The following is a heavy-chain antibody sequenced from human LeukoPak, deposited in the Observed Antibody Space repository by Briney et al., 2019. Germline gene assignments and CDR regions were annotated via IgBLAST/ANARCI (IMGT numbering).Heavy chain of an antibody. V-gene: IGHV3-66*01. CDR2: IYSGGRT. CDR3: ARDRTSGPLNYYDSSGPTPDY. D-gene: IGHD3-22*01. CDR1: GLAVSSNH. Sequence: GGSLRLSCAPFGLAVSSNHISWVRQAPGKGLEWVSVIYSGGRTYYADSVKGRFTISRDNAKNSLYLQMNSLRAEDTAVYYCARDRTSGPLNYYDSSGPTPDYWGQGTLVTVSS. J-gene: IGHJ4*02.